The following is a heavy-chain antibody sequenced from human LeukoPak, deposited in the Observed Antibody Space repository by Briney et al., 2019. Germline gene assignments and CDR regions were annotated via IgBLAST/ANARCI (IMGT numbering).Heavy chain of an antibody. J-gene: IGHJ4*02. D-gene: IGHD5-18*01. CDR2: IKHSGST. CDR3: AREYSYGFDY. CDR1: GGSFSGYY. Sequence: SETLSLTCAVYGGSFSGYYWSWIRQPPGKGLEWIGEIKHSGSTNYNPSLKSRVTISVDTSKNQFSLKLSSVTAADTAVYYCAREYSYGFDYWGQGTLVTVSS. V-gene: IGHV4-34*01.